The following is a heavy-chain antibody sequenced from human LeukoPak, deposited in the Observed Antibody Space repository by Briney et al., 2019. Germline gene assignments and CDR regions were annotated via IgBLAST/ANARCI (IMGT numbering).Heavy chain of an antibody. CDR1: VGTFSSYA. CDR2: IIPIFGTA. J-gene: IGHJ5*02. CDR3: ARFHDPVLRFLDIYNWFDP. D-gene: IGHD3-3*01. V-gene: IGHV1-69*01. Sequence: GSSVKVSCKASVGTFSSYAISWVRQAPGQGLEWMGGIIPIFGTANYAQKFQGRVTITADESTSTAYMELSSLRSEDTAVYYCARFHDPVLRFLDIYNWFDPWGQGTLVTVSS.